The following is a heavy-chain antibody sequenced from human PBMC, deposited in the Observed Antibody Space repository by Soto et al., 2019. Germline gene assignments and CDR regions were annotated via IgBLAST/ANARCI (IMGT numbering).Heavy chain of an antibody. Sequence: QVQLVQSGAEVKKPGASVKVSCKASGYRFTSYGISWVRQAPGQGLEWMGWISVDNGNTNYAQKFQGRVTMTTDTSMTTAYMELRSLRSDDTAVYYCAREGEVTQYYYYYYGMDVWGQGTTVTVSS. D-gene: IGHD2-21*02. CDR1: GYRFTSYG. V-gene: IGHV1-18*01. J-gene: IGHJ6*02. CDR3: AREGEVTQYYYYYYGMDV. CDR2: ISVDNGNT.